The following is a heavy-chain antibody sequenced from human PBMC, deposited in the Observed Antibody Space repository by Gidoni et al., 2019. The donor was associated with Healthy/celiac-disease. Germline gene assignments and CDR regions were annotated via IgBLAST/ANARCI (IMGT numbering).Heavy chain of an antibody. J-gene: IGHJ6*02. CDR3: ARDSASPYYYDSSGYYYYGMDV. V-gene: IGHV3-21*01. CDR2: ISSSSSYI. D-gene: IGHD3-22*01. CDR1: GFTFSRYS. Sequence: EVQLVESGGGLVKPGGSLRLSCAASGFTFSRYSMNWVRQAPGKGLEWVSSISSSSSYIYYADSVKGRFTISRDNAKNSLYLQMNSLRAEDTAVYYCARDSASPYYYDSSGYYYYGMDVWGQGTTVTVSS.